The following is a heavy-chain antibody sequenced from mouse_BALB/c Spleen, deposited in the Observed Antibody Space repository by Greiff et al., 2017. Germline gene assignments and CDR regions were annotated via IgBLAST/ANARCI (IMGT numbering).Heavy chain of an antibody. D-gene: IGHD2-4*01. CDR3: ARQRAYDYGFAY. J-gene: IGHJ3*01. CDR1: GFTFSSYG. CDR2: INSNGGST. Sequence: EVKLVESGGGLVQPGGSLKLSCAASGFTFSSYGMSWVRQTPDKRLELVATINSNGGSTYYPDSVKGRFTISRDNAKNTLYLQMSSLKSEDTAMYYCARQRAYDYGFAYWGQGTLVTVSA. V-gene: IGHV5-6-3*01.